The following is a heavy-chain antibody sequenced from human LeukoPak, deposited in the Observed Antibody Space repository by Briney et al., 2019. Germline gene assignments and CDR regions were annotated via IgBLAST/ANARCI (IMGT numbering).Heavy chain of an antibody. V-gene: IGHV1-2*06. Sequence: ASVKVSCKASGYTFTDYYVHWVRLVPGQGLEWMGRISPNSGATNYAEKFRGRVTMARDTSINTVYMAMSSLRSDDTAVYYCARDLWGWGSDYLDYWGQGTLVTVSS. J-gene: IGHJ4*02. CDR1: GYTFTDYY. D-gene: IGHD4/OR15-4a*01. CDR2: ISPNSGAT. CDR3: ARDLWGWGSDYLDY.